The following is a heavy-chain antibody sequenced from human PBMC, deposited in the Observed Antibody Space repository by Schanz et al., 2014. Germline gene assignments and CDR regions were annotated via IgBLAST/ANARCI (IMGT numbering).Heavy chain of an antibody. Sequence: QVQLVESGGGVVQPGGSLRLYCAASGFIFGDYAIHWVRQAPGKGLEWVAAISNHGLNTYFGDSVKGRFTISRDNSRNTDCRQMNSLTPEDMAIYYCARIETFNYDDITLYHHFFDPWGQGTLVTVSS. D-gene: IGHD3-16*01. J-gene: IGHJ5*02. V-gene: IGHV3-30*03. CDR2: ISNHGLNT. CDR1: GFIFGDYA. CDR3: ARIETFNYDDITLYHHFFDP.